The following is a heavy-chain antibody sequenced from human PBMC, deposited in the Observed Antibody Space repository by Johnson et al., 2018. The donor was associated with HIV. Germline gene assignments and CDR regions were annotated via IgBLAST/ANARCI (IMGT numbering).Heavy chain of an antibody. CDR3: ARGRGYGAERGALDN. CDR2: ISRSGSTI. CDR1: GFTFSDYY. J-gene: IGHJ3*02. D-gene: IGHD5-12*01. V-gene: IGHV3-11*01. Sequence: QVQLVESGGGLVQPGRSLRLSCAASGFTFSDYYMSWIRQAPGKGLEWVSNISRSGSTIYHADSVKGRLIISRDNAKNSLYLQMNGLRDEDTAWYYCARGRGYGAERGALDNWGQGTMVTVSA.